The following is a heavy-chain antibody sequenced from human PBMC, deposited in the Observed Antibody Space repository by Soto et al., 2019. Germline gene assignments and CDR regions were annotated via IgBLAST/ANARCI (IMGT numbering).Heavy chain of an antibody. V-gene: IGHV3-43*01. Sequence: EVQLVESGGVVVQPGGSLRLSCAASGFTFDDYTMHWVRQAPGKGLEWVSLISWDGGSTYYADSVKGRFTIFRDNSKNSLYLQMNSLRTEDTALYYCAKDMVGYCSSTSCYHYYYYGMDVWGQGTTVTVSS. D-gene: IGHD2-2*01. J-gene: IGHJ6*02. CDR3: AKDMVGYCSSTSCYHYYYYGMDV. CDR1: GFTFDDYT. CDR2: ISWDGGST.